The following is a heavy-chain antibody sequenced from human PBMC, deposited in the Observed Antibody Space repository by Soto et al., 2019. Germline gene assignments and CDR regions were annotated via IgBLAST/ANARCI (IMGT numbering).Heavy chain of an antibody. CDR2: ISTTSDYI. Sequence: GGSLRLSCAASGFTFFSYNMNWVRQAPGKGLQWVSSISTTSDYIDYADSVQGRFTISRDNADNSLYLQMNSLRDEDTAVYYCARMVAYSSGWYYFDSWGQGTLVTVSS. V-gene: IGHV3-21*06. D-gene: IGHD6-19*01. J-gene: IGHJ4*02. CDR1: GFTFFSYN. CDR3: ARMVAYSSGWYYFDS.